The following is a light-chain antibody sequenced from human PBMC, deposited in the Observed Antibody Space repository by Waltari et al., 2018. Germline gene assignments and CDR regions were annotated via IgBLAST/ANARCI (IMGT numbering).Light chain of an antibody. CDR1: SSNIGNNY. CDR3: GTWDSSLSGAV. Sequence: QSVLTQPPSVSAAPGQRVTISCSGGSSNIGNNYVSWYRQFPGTAPKLLIYENTGRPSGIPGRFSGSNSGTSATLDITGLQAGDEADYCCGTWDSSLSGAVFGGGTHLTVL. J-gene: IGLJ7*01. CDR2: ENT. V-gene: IGLV1-51*02.